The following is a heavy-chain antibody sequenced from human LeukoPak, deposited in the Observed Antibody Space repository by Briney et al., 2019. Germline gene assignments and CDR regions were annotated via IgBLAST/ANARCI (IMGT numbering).Heavy chain of an antibody. J-gene: IGHJ3*02. D-gene: IGHD6-13*01. Sequence: SETLSLTCTVSGGSISSYYWSWIRQPPGKGLEWIGYIYYSGSTNYNPSLKSRVTISVDTSKNQFSLKLSSVTAADTAVYYCARRRAAVGYDTFDIWGQGTMVTVSS. CDR3: ARRRAAVGYDTFDI. CDR2: IYYSGST. V-gene: IGHV4-59*08. CDR1: GGSISSYY.